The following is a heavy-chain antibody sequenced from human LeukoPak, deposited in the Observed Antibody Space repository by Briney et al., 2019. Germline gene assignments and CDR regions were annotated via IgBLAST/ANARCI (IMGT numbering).Heavy chain of an antibody. CDR2: ISGSGGST. V-gene: IGHV3-23*01. Sequence: GGSLRFSCAASGFTFSSYAMSWVRQAPGKGLEGVSAISGSGGSTYYADSVKGRFTISRDNSKNTLYLQMNSLRAEDTAVYYCAKDPRSGWYAEYFQHWGQGTLVTVSS. CDR3: AKDPRSGWYAEYFQH. J-gene: IGHJ1*01. CDR1: GFTFSSYA. D-gene: IGHD6-19*01.